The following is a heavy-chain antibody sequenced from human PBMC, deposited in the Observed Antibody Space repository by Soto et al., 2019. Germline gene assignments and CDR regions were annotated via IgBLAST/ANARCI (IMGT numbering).Heavy chain of an antibody. Sequence: QVQLVQSGAEVKKPGASVKVSCKTSGYTFTNFGISWVRQAPGQGFEWLGWISTYNGRTYYAHKFQGRVTMTRDTSTNTAYMELRNLSSDDTALFYCVRVGSTDHARGGLDWGRGTLVTVSS. D-gene: IGHD1-26*01. V-gene: IGHV1-18*01. J-gene: IGHJ4*02. CDR3: VRVGSTDHARGGLD. CDR1: GYTFTNFG. CDR2: ISTYNGRT.